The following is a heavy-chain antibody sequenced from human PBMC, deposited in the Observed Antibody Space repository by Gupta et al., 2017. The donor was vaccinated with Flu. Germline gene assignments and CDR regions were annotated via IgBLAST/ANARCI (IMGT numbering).Heavy chain of an antibody. CDR1: GFTFHSYA. D-gene: IGHD5-12*01. J-gene: IGHJ3*01. V-gene: IGHV3-23*01. CDR3: AKSREWLPRDFEV. Sequence: EVQLLESGGGLVQPGGSLRLSCAASGFTFHSYAMSWVRQAPGKGLEWVASIGGSGVETYDADPVKGRLNVSRDVLKKMVELEMSRGRDEDTAVYYCAKSREWLPRDFEVWGRGTMVTVSS. CDR2: IGGSGVET.